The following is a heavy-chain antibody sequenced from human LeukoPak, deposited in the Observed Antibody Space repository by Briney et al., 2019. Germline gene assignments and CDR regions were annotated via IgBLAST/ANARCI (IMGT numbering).Heavy chain of an antibody. CDR2: ISSSSSTI. J-gene: IGHJ4*02. CDR1: GFTFSTYS. D-gene: IGHD6-19*01. V-gene: IGHV3-48*01. Sequence: GGSLRLSCAASGFTFSTYSMNWVRQAPGRGLEWVSYISSSSSTIYYADSVKGRFTISRDNAKNSLYLQMNSLRAEDTAVYYCTRVLYSSGWYGDHYWGQGTLVTVSS. CDR3: TRVLYSSGWYGDHY.